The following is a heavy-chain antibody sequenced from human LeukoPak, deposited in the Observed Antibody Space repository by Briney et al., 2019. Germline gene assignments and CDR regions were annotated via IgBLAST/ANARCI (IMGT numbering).Heavy chain of an antibody. V-gene: IGHV3-48*03. CDR1: GFTFSSYE. CDR3: ARVGGYYQVVGY. D-gene: IGHD3-22*01. J-gene: IGHJ4*02. CDR2: ISSSGSTI. Sequence: PGGALRLSCAASGFTFSSYEMNWVRQAPGKGLEWVSYISSSGSTIYYADSVKGRFTISRDNAKNSLYLQMNSLRAEDTAVYYCARVGGYYQVVGYWGQGTLVTVSS.